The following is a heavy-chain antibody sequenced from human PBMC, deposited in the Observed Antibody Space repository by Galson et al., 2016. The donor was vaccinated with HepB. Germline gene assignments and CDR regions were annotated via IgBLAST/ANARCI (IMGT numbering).Heavy chain of an antibody. Sequence: SLRLSCAASGITFSASAMHWVRQASGKGLEWVGRIRSKPNNYATSYGASLKGRFTISRDDSKNTAYLQISSLKTEDTAVYYCASHAYTVYSSSLFYWGRGTLVTVSS. V-gene: IGHV3-73*01. J-gene: IGHJ4*02. CDR2: IRSKPNNYAT. CDR3: ASHAYTVYSSSLFY. CDR1: GITFSASA. D-gene: IGHD6-6*01.